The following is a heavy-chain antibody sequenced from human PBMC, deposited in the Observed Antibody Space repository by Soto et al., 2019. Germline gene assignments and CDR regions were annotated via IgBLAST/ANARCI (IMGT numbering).Heavy chain of an antibody. CDR3: ARVPSPFDYYYAMDV. CDR1: GGSISSGDYY. CDR2: IYYSGST. J-gene: IGHJ6*02. Sequence: SETLSLTCTVSGGSISSGDYYWSWIRQPPGKGLEWIGYIYYSGSTYYNPSLKSRVTISVDTSKNQFSLKLSSVTAADTAVYYCARVPSPFDYYYAMDVWGQGTTVTVSS. V-gene: IGHV4-30-4*01. D-gene: IGHD3-16*01.